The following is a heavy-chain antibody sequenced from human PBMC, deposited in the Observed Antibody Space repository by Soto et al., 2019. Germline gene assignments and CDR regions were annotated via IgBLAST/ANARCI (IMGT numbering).Heavy chain of an antibody. Sequence: PSETLSLTCTVSGGSISSNNYYWGWIRQPPGKGLEWIGSIYYSGSTYYNPSLKSRVTISVDTSKNQFSLKLRSVTAADTAVYYCARRDYSDSTGYFGFWGQGTLVTVSS. V-gene: IGHV4-39*01. CDR2: IYYSGST. CDR3: ARRDYSDSTGYFGF. J-gene: IGHJ4*02. CDR1: GGSISSNNYY. D-gene: IGHD3-22*01.